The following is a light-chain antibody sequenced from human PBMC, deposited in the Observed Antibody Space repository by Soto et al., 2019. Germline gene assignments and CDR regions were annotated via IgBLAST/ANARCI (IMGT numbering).Light chain of an antibody. Sequence: EIVLTQSPGTLSLSPGERATLSCRASQSVSSSYLDWYQQKPGQAPRLLIQGASNRATGIPDRFSGSGSGTDFTLTISRLEPEDFAVDYCQQYGSSPCTFGGGTKVEIK. V-gene: IGKV3-20*01. CDR1: QSVSSSY. CDR2: GAS. CDR3: QQYGSSPCT. J-gene: IGKJ4*01.